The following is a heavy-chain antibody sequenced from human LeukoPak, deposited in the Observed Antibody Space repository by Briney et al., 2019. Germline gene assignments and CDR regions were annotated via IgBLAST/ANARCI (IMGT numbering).Heavy chain of an antibody. J-gene: IGHJ6*03. V-gene: IGHV1-3*01. CDR3: ARGDCSSTSCYYYYMDV. Sequence: ASVKVSCTASGYTFTSYAMHWVRQAPGQRLEWMGWINAGNGNTKYSQEFQGRVTITRDTSASTAYMELRSLRSDDTAVYYCARGDCSSTSCYYYYMDVWGKGTTVTISS. CDR2: INAGNGNT. D-gene: IGHD2-2*01. CDR1: GYTFTSYA.